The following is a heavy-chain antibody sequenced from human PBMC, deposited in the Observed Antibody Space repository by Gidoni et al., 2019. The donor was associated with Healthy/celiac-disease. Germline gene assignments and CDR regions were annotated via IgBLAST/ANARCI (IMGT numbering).Heavy chain of an antibody. CDR3: ARGGSSGWYGGDYFDY. CDR1: GGSISSGSYY. V-gene: IGHV4-61*02. CDR2: IYTSGST. D-gene: IGHD6-19*01. Sequence: QVQLQESGPGLVKPSQTLSLTCTVSGGSISSGSYYWSWIRQPAGKGLEWIGRIYTSGSTNYNPSLKSRVTISVDTSKNQFSLKLSSVTAADTAVYYCARGGSSGWYGGDYFDYWGQGTLVTVSS. J-gene: IGHJ4*02.